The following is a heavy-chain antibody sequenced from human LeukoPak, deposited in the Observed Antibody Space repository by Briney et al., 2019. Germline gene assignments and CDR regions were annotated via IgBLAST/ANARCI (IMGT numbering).Heavy chain of an antibody. Sequence: SVKVSCKASGGTFSSYAISWVRQAPGQGLEWMGGIIPIFGTTNYAQKFQGRVTITADKSTSTAYMELSSLRSEDTAVYYCARDRSGGSLTTLYDYWGQGTLVTVSS. V-gene: IGHV1-69*06. J-gene: IGHJ4*02. CDR3: ARDRSGGSLTTLYDY. CDR1: GGTFSSYA. CDR2: IIPIFGTT. D-gene: IGHD2-15*01.